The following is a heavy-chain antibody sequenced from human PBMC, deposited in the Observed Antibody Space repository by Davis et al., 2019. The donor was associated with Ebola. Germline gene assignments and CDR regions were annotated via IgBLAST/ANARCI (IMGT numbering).Heavy chain of an antibody. CDR2: IYPGDSDT. CDR3: ARLRRDGYSHFDF. J-gene: IGHJ4*02. CDR1: GYSFTSYW. V-gene: IGHV5-51*01. D-gene: IGHD5-24*01. Sequence: KVSCKGSGYSFTSYWIGWVRQMPGKGLEWMGIIYPGDSDTRYSPSFQGQVTISADKSINTAYLQWSSLKASDTAMYYCARLRRDGYSHFDFWGQGTLVTVSS.